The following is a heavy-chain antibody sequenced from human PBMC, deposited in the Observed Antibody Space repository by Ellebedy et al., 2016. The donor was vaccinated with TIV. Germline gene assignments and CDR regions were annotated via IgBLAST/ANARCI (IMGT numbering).Heavy chain of an antibody. CDR1: GGTFSSYA. Sequence: SVKVSCXASGGTFSSYAISWVRQAPGQGLEWMGGIIPIFGTANYAQKFQGRVTITADKSTSTAYMELSSLRSEDTAVYYCIVVVPAATTDYWGQGTLVTVSS. D-gene: IGHD2-2*01. V-gene: IGHV1-69*06. CDR2: IIPIFGTA. J-gene: IGHJ4*02. CDR3: IVVVPAATTDY.